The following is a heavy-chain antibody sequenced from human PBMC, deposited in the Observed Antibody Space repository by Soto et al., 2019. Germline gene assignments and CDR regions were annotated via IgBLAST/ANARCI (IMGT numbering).Heavy chain of an antibody. CDR3: AKYGDYVGGFDY. CDR1: GFTFSSYG. Sequence: QVQLVESGGGVVQPGRSLRLSCAASGFTFSSYGMHWVRQAPGKGLEWVAVISYDGSNKYYADSVKGRFTISRDNSKNKLYLQMNSLRAEDTAVYYCAKYGDYVGGFDYWGQGTLVTVSS. D-gene: IGHD4-17*01. J-gene: IGHJ4*02. CDR2: ISYDGSNK. V-gene: IGHV3-30*18.